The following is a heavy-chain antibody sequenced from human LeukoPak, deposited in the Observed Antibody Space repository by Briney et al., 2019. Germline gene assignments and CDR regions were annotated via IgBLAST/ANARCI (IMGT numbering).Heavy chain of an antibody. J-gene: IGHJ5*02. CDR1: GYTFTAYY. Sequence: ASVTVSCKASGYTFTAYYMHWVRQAPGQGLEWMGWIRPDTGGTDYDHMFQGRVTMTRDTSIRTVYMELSRLRSDDTAVYYCARDAYGDYNYFDPWGQGTLVTVSS. D-gene: IGHD4-17*01. V-gene: IGHV1-2*07. CDR3: ARDAYGDYNYFDP. CDR2: IRPDTGGT.